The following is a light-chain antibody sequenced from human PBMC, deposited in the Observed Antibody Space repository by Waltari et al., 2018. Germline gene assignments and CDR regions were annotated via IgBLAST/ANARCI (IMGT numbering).Light chain of an antibody. CDR1: QGVRTW. CDR2: AAS. V-gene: IGKV1-12*01. J-gene: IGKJ5*01. Sequence: DIQLTQSPSSVSASFGDRVIITCRASQGVRTWLAWYQQKPGEAPKLLIYAASSLLSGVPSRFTGSGSGTDFALTINNLQPDDFATYFCQQGHSFPITFGQGTRVDIK. CDR3: QQGHSFPIT.